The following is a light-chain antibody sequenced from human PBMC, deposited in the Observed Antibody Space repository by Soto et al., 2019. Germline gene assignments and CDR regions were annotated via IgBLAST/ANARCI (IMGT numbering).Light chain of an antibody. CDR1: QSVSSN. J-gene: IGKJ4*01. CDR2: GAS. V-gene: IGKV3-15*01. Sequence: EIVMTQSPATLSVSPGERATLSCRASQSVSSNLAWYQQKPGQAPRLLIYGASTRATGIPARFSGSGSGTEFTLTIGSLQSEDFAVYYCQQFHNWPLTFGGGTKVDI. CDR3: QQFHNWPLT.